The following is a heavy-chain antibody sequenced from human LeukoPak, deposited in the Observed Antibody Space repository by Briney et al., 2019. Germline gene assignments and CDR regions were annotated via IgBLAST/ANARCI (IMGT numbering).Heavy chain of an antibody. CDR3: ARGSNYVSDYYFDV. V-gene: IGHV4-34*01. CDR1: GVSLRGYY. Sequence: PPDTESLTCAVYGVSLRGYYWSWIRQSPEKGLEWIGEVNYEGDSIYSPSLKSRLTLSVDMSKNQFSLNLRAVTAADTAVYFCARGSNYVSDYYFDVWGKGTTVTESS. J-gene: IGHJ6*03. D-gene: IGHD4-11*01. CDR2: VNYEGDS.